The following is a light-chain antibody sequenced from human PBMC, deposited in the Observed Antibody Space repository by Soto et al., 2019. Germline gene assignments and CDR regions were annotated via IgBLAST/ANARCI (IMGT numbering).Light chain of an antibody. CDR2: DND. CDR3: GSWDSSLTSVV. V-gene: IGLV1-51*01. CDR1: SSNIGNNF. Sequence: QSVLTQPPSVSAAPGQKVTISCSGSSSNIGNNFVSWYQQLPGTATKLLIYDNDNRPSGIPDRFSGSKSGTSATLDITGLQTGDEADYYCGSWDSSLTSVVFGGGTQLTVL. J-gene: IGLJ2*01.